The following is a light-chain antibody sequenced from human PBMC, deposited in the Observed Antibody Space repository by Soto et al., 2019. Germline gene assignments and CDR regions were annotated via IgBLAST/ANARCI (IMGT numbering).Light chain of an antibody. CDR3: QHYNSYSEA. V-gene: IGKV3-11*01. CDR1: QSVDNY. J-gene: IGKJ1*01. Sequence: EIVLTQSPDTLSLSPGERATLSCRASQSVDNYLAWYQQRPGQAPRLLIYDASNRASGIPARFSGSGSGTEFTLTISSLQPDDFATYYCQHYNSYSEAFGQGTKVDIK. CDR2: DAS.